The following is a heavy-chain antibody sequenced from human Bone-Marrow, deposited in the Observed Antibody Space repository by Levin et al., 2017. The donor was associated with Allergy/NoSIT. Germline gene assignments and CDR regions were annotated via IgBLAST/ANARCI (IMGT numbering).Heavy chain of an antibody. J-gene: IGHJ5*02. CDR2: SRYTGST. V-gene: IGHV4-39*01. CDR3: ARQQLIGNRVNWFDP. Sequence: SQTLSLTCTVSGGSFISGSYYWAWIRQPPGKGLEWIGSSRYTGSTFYNPSLKSRVTISVDTSKDQFSLTLHSVTAADTSVFYCARQQLIGNRVNWFDPWGQGTLVNVAS. CDR1: GGSFISGSYY. D-gene: IGHD1-14*01.